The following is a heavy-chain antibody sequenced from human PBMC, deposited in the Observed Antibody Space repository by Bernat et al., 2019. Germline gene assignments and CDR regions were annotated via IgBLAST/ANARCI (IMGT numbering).Heavy chain of an antibody. CDR2: IYYTGST. V-gene: IGHV4-31*03. Sequence: QVQLQESGPGLVKPSQTLSLTCTVSGGSISSGDYYWSWIRQHPGKGLEWFGYIYYTGSTYYNPSLKSRVTISLNTSKNKFSLKLSSVTAAETAVYYCARGGITGERVFDYWGQGTLVTVSS. CDR1: GGSISSGDYY. J-gene: IGHJ4*02. CDR3: ARGGITGERVFDY. D-gene: IGHD1-14*01.